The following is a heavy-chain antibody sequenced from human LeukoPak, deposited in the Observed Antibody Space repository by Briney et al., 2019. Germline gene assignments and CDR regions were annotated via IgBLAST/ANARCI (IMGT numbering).Heavy chain of an antibody. D-gene: IGHD6-19*01. V-gene: IGHV3-21*01. CDR3: ARLGLSSGWYEGFDY. CDR1: GFTFSSYS. CDR2: ISSSSSYI. J-gene: IGHJ4*02. Sequence: GGSLRLSCAASGFTFSSYSMNWVRRAPGKGREWVSSISSSSSYIYYADSVKGRFTISRDNAKNSLYLQINSLRAEDTAVYYCARLGLSSGWYEGFDYWGQGTLVTVSS.